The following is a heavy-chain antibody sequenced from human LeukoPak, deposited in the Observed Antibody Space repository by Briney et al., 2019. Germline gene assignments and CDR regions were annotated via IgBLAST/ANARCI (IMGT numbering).Heavy chain of an antibody. V-gene: IGHV4-59*11. CDR1: GDSFNSHY. CDR2: ISYIGTT. CDR3: ARDLVTVTKGFDI. D-gene: IGHD4-17*01. J-gene: IGHJ3*02. Sequence: PSETLSPTCAVSGDSFNSHYWTWIRQPPGRGLEWIGYISYIGTTNYNPSLKSRVTISIDTSKNQFSLKLSSVTTADTAVYYCARDLVTVTKGFDIWGLGTMVSVSS.